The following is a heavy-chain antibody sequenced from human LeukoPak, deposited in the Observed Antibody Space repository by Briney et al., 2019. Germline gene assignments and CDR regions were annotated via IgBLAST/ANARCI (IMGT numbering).Heavy chain of an antibody. Sequence: PGGSLRLSCAASGFTVSSSYMSWVRQAPGKGLEWVSVIYSGGSTYYADSVKGRFTISRDNSKNTLYLQMNSLRAEDTAVYYCAREKTYYGMDVWGQGTTVTVSS. CDR3: AREKTYYGMDV. J-gene: IGHJ6*02. CDR2: IYSGGST. CDR1: GFTVSSSY. V-gene: IGHV3-53*01.